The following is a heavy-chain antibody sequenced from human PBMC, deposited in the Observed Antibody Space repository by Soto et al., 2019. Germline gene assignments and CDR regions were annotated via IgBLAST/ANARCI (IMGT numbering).Heavy chain of an antibody. CDR2: ISGSGGST. CDR3: AKVGYSYGYALGYFDY. Sequence: EVQLLESGGGLVQPGGSLRLSCAASGFTFSSYAMSWVRQAPGKGLEWVSAISGSGGSTYYADSVNGPFTISRDNSKNTLYLHMNSVRAEDKAVYYCAKVGYSYGYALGYFDYWGQGTLVTVSS. D-gene: IGHD5-18*01. V-gene: IGHV3-23*01. J-gene: IGHJ4*02. CDR1: GFTFSSYA.